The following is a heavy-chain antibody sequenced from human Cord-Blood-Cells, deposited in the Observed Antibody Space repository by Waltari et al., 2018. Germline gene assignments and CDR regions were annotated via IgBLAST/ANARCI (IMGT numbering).Heavy chain of an antibody. CDR1: GYPFPGYY. Sequence: QVQLVKSGAEVQKPGASVKVSCKASGYPFPGYYQHRVRQATGQGLEWMGWINPNSGGTNYAQKFQGRVTMTRDTSISTAYMELSRLRSDDTAVYYCARGLNYYGSGSYEYFQHWGQGTLVTVSS. D-gene: IGHD3-10*01. V-gene: IGHV1-2*02. CDR3: ARGLNYYGSGSYEYFQH. CDR2: INPNSGGT. J-gene: IGHJ1*01.